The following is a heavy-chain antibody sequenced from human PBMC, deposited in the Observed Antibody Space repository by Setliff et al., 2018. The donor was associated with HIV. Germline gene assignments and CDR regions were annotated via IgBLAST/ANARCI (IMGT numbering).Heavy chain of an antibody. V-gene: IGHV4-61*01. Sequence: PSETLSLTCNVSGDSITSRSYYWTWIRQPPGKGLEWIGDIYNSASTSYNPSLKSRVTISVDTSKNQFSLKLSSVAAADTAVYYCARGGPWAVGTPKRASDIWGQGTMVTVS. D-gene: IGHD1-1*01. CDR1: GDSITSRSYY. J-gene: IGHJ3*02. CDR3: ARGGPWAVGTPKRASDI. CDR2: IYNSAST.